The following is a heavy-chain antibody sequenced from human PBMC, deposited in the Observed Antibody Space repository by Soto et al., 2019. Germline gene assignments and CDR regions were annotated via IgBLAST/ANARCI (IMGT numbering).Heavy chain of an antibody. CDR2: ISAYNGNT. Sequence: QVQLVQSGAEVKKPGASVKVSCKASGYTFTSYGISWVRQAPGQGLEWMGWISAYNGNTNYAQKLQGRVTMTTDTPTSTAYMELRSLATDDTAVYYCARQKLCQGRGGGRRGSYLGQGTLVTGSS. V-gene: IGHV1-18*01. D-gene: IGHD3-16*01. J-gene: IGHJ4*02. CDR3: ARQKLCQGRGGGRRGSY. CDR1: GYTFTSYG.